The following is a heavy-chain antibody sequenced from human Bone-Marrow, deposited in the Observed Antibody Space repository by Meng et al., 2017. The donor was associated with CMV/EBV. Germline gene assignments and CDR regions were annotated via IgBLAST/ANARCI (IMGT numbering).Heavy chain of an antibody. CDR3: ARDLTGAGDAFDI. Sequence: GGSLRLSCAASGFTFSSYSMNWVRQAPGKGLEWVSSISSSSSYIYYADSVKGRFTISRDNAKNSLYLQMNSLRAEDTAVYYCARDLTGAGDAFDIWGQGPMVTV. D-gene: IGHD7-27*01. V-gene: IGHV3-21*01. CDR2: ISSSSSYI. CDR1: GFTFSSYS. J-gene: IGHJ3*02.